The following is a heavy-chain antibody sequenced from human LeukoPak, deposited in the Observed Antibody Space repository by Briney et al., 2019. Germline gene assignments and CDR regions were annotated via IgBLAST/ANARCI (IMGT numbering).Heavy chain of an antibody. CDR2: IYHNGNT. D-gene: IGHD6-13*01. CDR3: ARAYHSSWYLNWFDP. J-gene: IGHJ5*02. CDR1: GYSIGSGYY. Sequence: PSETLSLTCAVSGYSIGSGYYWGWIRQPPRKGLEWIGSIYHNGNTYYNPSLKSRVTISVDTSKNEFSLKLSSVTAADTAVYYCARAYHSSWYLNWFDPWGQGTPVTVSS. V-gene: IGHV4-38-2*01.